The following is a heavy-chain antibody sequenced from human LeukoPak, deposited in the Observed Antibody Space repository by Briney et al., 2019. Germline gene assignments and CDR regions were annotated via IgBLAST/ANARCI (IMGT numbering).Heavy chain of an antibody. V-gene: IGHV3-30*04. CDR1: GFTLSTYA. CDR2: ISYDGSSQ. J-gene: IGHJ4*02. Sequence: GGSLRLSCAASGFTLSTYAMHWVRQTPSKGLEWVAPISYDGSSQYYADSGKGRFTISRDRAKNTLYLQMNSLRVDDTAVYYCARNPTVTTLYYFDYWGQGTLVTVSS. D-gene: IGHD4-17*01. CDR3: ARNPTVTTLYYFDY.